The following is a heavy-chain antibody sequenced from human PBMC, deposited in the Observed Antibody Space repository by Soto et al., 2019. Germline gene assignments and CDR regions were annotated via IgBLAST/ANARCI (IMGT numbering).Heavy chain of an antibody. D-gene: IGHD3-22*01. Sequence: GESLKISCKVSGYSFIAHWIAWVRQMPGEGLEWMGIINPADSDIRYSPSFQGQVTISVDESINTAYLQWSSLKASDTATYYCTRPQSSGWYDFWGHGTLVTVSS. V-gene: IGHV5-51*01. CDR2: INPADSDI. J-gene: IGHJ5*01. CDR3: TRPQSSGWYDF. CDR1: GYSFIAHW.